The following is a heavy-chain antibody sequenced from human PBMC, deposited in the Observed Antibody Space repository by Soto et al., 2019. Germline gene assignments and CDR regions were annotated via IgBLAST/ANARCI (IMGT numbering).Heavy chain of an antibody. D-gene: IGHD6-6*01. Sequence: ASVKVSCKASGYTFTSYGISWVRQAPGQGLEWMGWISAYNGNTNYAQKLQGRVTMTTDTSTSTAYMELRSLRSDDTAVYYCASHYSSSSASAFDYWGQGTLVTVS. J-gene: IGHJ4*02. V-gene: IGHV1-18*04. CDR2: ISAYNGNT. CDR3: ASHYSSSSASAFDY. CDR1: GYTFTSYG.